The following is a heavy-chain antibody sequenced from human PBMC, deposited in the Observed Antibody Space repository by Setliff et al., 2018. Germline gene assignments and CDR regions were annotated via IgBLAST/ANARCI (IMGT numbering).Heavy chain of an antibody. J-gene: IGHJ3*01. CDR3: AREVGTSTSSDAFDV. CDR2: IYHSGSA. Sequence: SETLSLTCTVSGDSISSGDYFWSWIRQPPGKGLEWIAYIYHSGSAYYNPSLKSRVTMSVDMSKNQFSLHLTSVTAADTAVYYCAREVGTSTSSDAFDVWGQGMMVTVSS. CDR1: GDSISSGDYF. V-gene: IGHV4-30-4*08. D-gene: IGHD1-26*01.